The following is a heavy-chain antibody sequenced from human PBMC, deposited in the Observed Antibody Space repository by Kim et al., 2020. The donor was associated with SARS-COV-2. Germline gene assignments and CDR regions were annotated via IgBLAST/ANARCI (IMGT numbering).Heavy chain of an antibody. D-gene: IGHD3-3*01. V-gene: IGHV3-33*01. CDR2: IWYDGSNK. J-gene: IGHJ4*02. Sequence: GGSLRLSCAASGFTFSSYGMHWVRQAPGKGLEWVAVIWYDGSNKYYADSVKGRFTISRDNSKNTLYLQMNSLRAEDTAVYYCARDSVTTYYDFWSGYYLDYWGQGTLVTVSS. CDR3: ARDSVTTYYDFWSGYYLDY. CDR1: GFTFSSYG.